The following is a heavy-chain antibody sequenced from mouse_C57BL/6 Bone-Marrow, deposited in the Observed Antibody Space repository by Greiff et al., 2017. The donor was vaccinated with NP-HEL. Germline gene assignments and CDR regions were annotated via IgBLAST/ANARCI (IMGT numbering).Heavy chain of an antibody. Sequence: VQLQQPGAELVKPGASVKLSCKASGYTFTSYWMQWVKQRPGQGLEWIGEIDPSDSYTNYNQKFKGKATLTVDTSSSTAYMQLSSLTSEDSAVYYCARRITTVVDCWGQGTTLTVSS. J-gene: IGHJ2*01. V-gene: IGHV1-50*01. CDR2: IDPSDSYT. CDR3: ARRITTVVDC. D-gene: IGHD1-1*01. CDR1: GYTFTSYW.